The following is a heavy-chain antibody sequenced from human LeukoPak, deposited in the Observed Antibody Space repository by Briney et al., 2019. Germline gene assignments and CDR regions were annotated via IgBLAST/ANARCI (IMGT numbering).Heavy chain of an antibody. D-gene: IGHD6-19*01. Sequence: PSETLSLTCSVSGGSISSSTYYWGWIRQSPGKGLEWIGSINYSGSTYYNPSLKSRVTMSVDMYKYQFSLRLTSVTAADTAVYYCGSGIDARSDSSDWGQGTLVTVSS. J-gene: IGHJ4*02. V-gene: IGHV4-39*01. CDR2: INYSGST. CDR3: GSGIDARSDSSD. CDR1: GGSISSSTYY.